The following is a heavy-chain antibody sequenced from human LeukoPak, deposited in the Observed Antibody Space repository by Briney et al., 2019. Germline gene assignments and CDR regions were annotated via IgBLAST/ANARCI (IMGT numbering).Heavy chain of an antibody. J-gene: IGHJ4*02. CDR3: ANPDSSGFYFSMRFDF. CDR2: MSGRGDST. Sequence: GGSLRLSCKASGFSFSDFAMTWVRQAPGKGLEWVSTMSGRGDSTYYADSVKGRFTVSGDDSDNTLYLHMNSLRAEDTAVHFCANPDSSGFYFSMRFDFWGQGTLVTVSS. CDR1: GFSFSDFA. D-gene: IGHD3-22*01. V-gene: IGHV3-23*01.